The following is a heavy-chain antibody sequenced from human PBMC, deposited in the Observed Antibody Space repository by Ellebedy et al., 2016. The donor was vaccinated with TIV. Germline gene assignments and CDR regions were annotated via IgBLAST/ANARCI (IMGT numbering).Heavy chain of an antibody. D-gene: IGHD3-3*01. V-gene: IGHV4-4*02. Sequence: SETLSLTXAVSGGSISSSNWWSWVRQPPGKGLEWIGEIYHSGSTNYNPSLKSRVTISVDRSKNQFSLKLSSVTAADTAVYYCARGVVNSPDAFDIWGQGTMVTVSS. CDR2: IYHSGST. J-gene: IGHJ3*02. CDR3: ARGVVNSPDAFDI. CDR1: GGSISSSNW.